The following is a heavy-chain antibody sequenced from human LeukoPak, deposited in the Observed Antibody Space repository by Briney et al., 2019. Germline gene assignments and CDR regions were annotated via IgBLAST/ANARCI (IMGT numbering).Heavy chain of an antibody. CDR2: ISSSSSTI. D-gene: IGHD3-10*01. CDR1: GFTFSSYS. J-gene: IGHJ4*02. CDR3: ARKLYGSGNYCFDY. V-gene: IGHV3-48*01. Sequence: GGSLRLSCAASGFTFSSYSMNWVRQAPGKGLEWVSYISSSSSTIYYADSVKGRFTISRDNAENSLYLQMNSLRAEDTAVYYCARKLYGSGNYCFDYWGQGTLVTVSS.